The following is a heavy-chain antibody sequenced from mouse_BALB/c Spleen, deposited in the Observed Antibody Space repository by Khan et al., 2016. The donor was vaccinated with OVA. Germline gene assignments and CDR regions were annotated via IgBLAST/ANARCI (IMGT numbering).Heavy chain of an antibody. CDR1: GYTFTSYD. D-gene: IGHD2-4*01. J-gene: IGHJ4*01. V-gene: IGHV1S56*01. CDR2: IYPGDGST. Sequence: QVQLQQPGPEVVKPGALVKISCKASGYTFTSYDINWVKQRPGQGLEWIGWIYPGDGSTEYNEKFKGKATLTADESSNTAYMQLSSLTSENFAVYYCAREGLRGVAMGYWGQGTSVTVSS. CDR3: AREGLRGVAMGY.